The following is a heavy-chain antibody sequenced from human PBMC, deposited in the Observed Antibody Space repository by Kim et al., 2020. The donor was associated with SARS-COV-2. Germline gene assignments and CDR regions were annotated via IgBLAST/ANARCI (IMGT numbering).Heavy chain of an antibody. CDR2: ISYDGSTK. V-gene: IGHV3-30*18. CDR3: AKSFSGSYFGYDY. D-gene: IGHD1-26*01. Sequence: GGSLRLSCAASGFTFNTYGMHWVRQAPGKGLEWVAVISYDGSTKYYADSVKGRFTISRDNSKNTLYLQMNSLRIEDMAVYYCAKSFSGSYFGYDYWGQGTLVTVSS. J-gene: IGHJ4*02. CDR1: GFTFNTYG.